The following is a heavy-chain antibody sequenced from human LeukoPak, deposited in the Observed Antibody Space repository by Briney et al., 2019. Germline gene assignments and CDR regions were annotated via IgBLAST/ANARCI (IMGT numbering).Heavy chain of an antibody. CDR3: ARPTLTAYYTFDH. J-gene: IGHJ4*02. CDR2: ISTSTTYT. D-gene: IGHD3-9*01. Sequence: GGSLRLSCAASGFTFSDYYMSWIRQAPGKGLEWVSYISTSTTYTKYADSVRGRFTISRDNAENSLYLQMNSLRAEDTAVYYCARPTLTAYYTFDHWGQGTLVTVSS. CDR1: GFTFSDYY. V-gene: IGHV3-11*03.